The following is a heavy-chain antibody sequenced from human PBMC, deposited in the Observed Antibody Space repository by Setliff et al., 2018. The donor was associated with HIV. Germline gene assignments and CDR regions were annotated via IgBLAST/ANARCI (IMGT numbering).Heavy chain of an antibody. CDR2: IGSSGNTI. D-gene: IGHD3-16*01. CDR1: GFTFRSYE. V-gene: IGHV3-48*03. CDR3: AKATGSATSPRGSFDY. J-gene: IGHJ4*02. Sequence: GGSLRLSCAASGFTFRSYEMNWVRQAPGKGLEWVSHIGSSGNTINYADSVEGRFTVSRDNAKNSLYLQMNSLRAEDTAVYYCAKATGSATSPRGSFDYLGRGTLVTVSS.